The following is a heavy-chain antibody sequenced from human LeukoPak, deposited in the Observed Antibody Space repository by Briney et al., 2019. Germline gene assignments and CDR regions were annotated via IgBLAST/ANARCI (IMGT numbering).Heavy chain of an antibody. Sequence: VASVKVSCKASGYTFTGYYMHWVRQAPGQGLEWMGWINPNSGGTNYAQKFQGRVTMTRDTSISTAYMELNRLRSDDTAVYYCARDKQWLVPQEAEYFQHWGQGTLVTVSS. CDR3: ARDKQWLVPQEAEYFQH. V-gene: IGHV1-2*02. J-gene: IGHJ1*01. D-gene: IGHD6-19*01. CDR1: GYTFTGYY. CDR2: INPNSGGT.